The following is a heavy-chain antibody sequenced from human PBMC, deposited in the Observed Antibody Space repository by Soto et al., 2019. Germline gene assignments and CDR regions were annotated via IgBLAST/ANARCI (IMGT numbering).Heavy chain of an antibody. D-gene: IGHD3-3*01. CDR1: GYTFTSYD. CDR3: ARGKDDFWSGYSGYYGMDV. J-gene: IGHJ6*02. CDR2: MNPNSGNT. Sequence: GASVKVSCKASGYTFTSYDINWVRQATGQGLEWMGWMNPNSGNTGYAQKFQGRVTMTRNTSISTAYMELSSLRSEDTAVYYCARGKDDFWSGYSGYYGMDVWGQGTTVTVS. V-gene: IGHV1-8*01.